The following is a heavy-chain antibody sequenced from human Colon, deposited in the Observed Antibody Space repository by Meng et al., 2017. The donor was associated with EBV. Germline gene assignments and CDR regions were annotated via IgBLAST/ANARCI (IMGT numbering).Heavy chain of an antibody. CDR3: ARNYYFDY. CDR2: INYSGNT. CDR1: GGSFRGYY. Sequence: QVQLQQWGPGLVKPSETLSLSCAVYGGSFRGYYWTWIRQPPGKGLEWVAEINYSGNTNYSPSLKSRVTISIDTSKNQFSLKLSSVTAADTAVYYCARNYYFDYWGQGTLVTVSS. V-gene: IGHV4-34*01. J-gene: IGHJ4*02.